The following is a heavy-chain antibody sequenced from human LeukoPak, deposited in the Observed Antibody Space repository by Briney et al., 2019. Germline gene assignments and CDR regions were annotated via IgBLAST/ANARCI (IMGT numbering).Heavy chain of an antibody. Sequence: PSETLSLTCAVYGGSFSGYYWSWIRQPSGKGLEWIGEINHSGSTNYNPSLKSRVTISVDTSKNQFSLKLSSVTAADTAVYYCARFSPVTGTNFDYWGQGTLVTVSS. V-gene: IGHV4-34*01. CDR2: INHSGST. J-gene: IGHJ4*02. CDR3: ARFSPVTGTNFDY. D-gene: IGHD1-7*01. CDR1: GGSFSGYY.